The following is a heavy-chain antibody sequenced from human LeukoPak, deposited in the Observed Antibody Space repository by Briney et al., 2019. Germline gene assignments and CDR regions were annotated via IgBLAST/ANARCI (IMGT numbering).Heavy chain of an antibody. J-gene: IGHJ4*02. CDR1: GFTFSSYV. V-gene: IGHV3-23*01. Sequence: GGSLRLSCAASGFTFSSYVMSWVRQAPGKGLEWVSSIRGTTDSTYYADSVKGRFTISRDNSKNTLYLQMNSLRAEDTALYYCARDIEVAGRKYFDSWGQGTLVTVSS. CDR3: ARDIEVAGRKYFDS. CDR2: IRGTTDST. D-gene: IGHD6-19*01.